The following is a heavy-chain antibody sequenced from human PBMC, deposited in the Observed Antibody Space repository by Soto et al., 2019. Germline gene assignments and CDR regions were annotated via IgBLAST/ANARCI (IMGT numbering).Heavy chain of an antibody. J-gene: IGHJ6*02. CDR2: IGGTGQYT. CDR3: VKGGTSHSYGMDV. V-gene: IGHV3-23*01. D-gene: IGHD2-2*01. CDR1: GFTFSNYA. Sequence: EVHLLESGGGLVQPGGSLRLSCAASGFTFSNYAMNWVRQAPGKGLEWVSIIGGTGQYTFYADSVKGRFTFSRDNSKNTLYLQMNSLRAEDTAIYFSVKGGTSHSYGMDVWGQGTTVTVSS.